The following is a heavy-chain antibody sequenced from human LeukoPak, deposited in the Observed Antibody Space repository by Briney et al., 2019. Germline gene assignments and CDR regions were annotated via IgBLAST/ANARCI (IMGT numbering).Heavy chain of an antibody. CDR2: ITGRSDKT. CDR3: ARDVLRYSPGGVDY. J-gene: IGHJ4*02. CDR1: GFNFNKYD. D-gene: IGHD3-9*01. V-gene: IGHV3-23*01. Sequence: PGGSLRLSCAASGFNFNKYDMTWARQAPGKGLEWVSTITGRSDKTYYTDSVKGRFTIFRDNSKNTLYLQMNSLRDEDTAVYYCARDVLRYSPGGVDYWGQGTLVTVSS.